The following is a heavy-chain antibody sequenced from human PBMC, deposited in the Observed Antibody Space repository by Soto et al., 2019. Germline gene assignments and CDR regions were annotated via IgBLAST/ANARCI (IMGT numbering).Heavy chain of an antibody. J-gene: IGHJ4*02. D-gene: IGHD5-12*01. V-gene: IGHV4-34*01. Sequence: SETLSLTCAVYGGSFSGYYWSWIRQPPGKGLEWIGEINHSGSTNYNPSLKSRVTISVDTSKNQFSLKLSSVTAADTAVYYCARYVRGWLRKRLAGPYFDYWGQGTLVTVSS. CDR3: ARYVRGWLRKRLAGPYFDY. CDR2: INHSGST. CDR1: GGSFSGYY.